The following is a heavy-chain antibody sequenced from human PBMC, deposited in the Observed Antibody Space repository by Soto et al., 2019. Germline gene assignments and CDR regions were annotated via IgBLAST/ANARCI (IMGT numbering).Heavy chain of an antibody. V-gene: IGHV3-21*01. J-gene: IGHJ6*03. CDR1: GFTFSSYS. Sequence: GGSLRLSCAASGFTFSSYSMNWVRQAPGKGLEWVSSISSSSSYIYYADSVKGRFTISRDNAKNSLYLQMNSLRAEDTAVYYCARDTIFGVVIHGHYYMDVWGKGTTVTVSS. CDR3: ARDTIFGVVIHGHYYMDV. CDR2: ISSSSSYI. D-gene: IGHD3-3*01.